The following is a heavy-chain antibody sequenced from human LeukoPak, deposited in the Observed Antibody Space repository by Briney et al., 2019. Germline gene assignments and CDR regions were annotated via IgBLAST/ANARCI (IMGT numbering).Heavy chain of an antibody. CDR3: VRGRLEMATITSAFDM. V-gene: IGHV4-39*07. J-gene: IGHJ3*02. CDR2: IYYSGST. Sequence: SETLSLTCTVSGGSISSSSYYWGWIRQPPGKGLEWVGSIYYSGSTYYTPSLKSRVTISIDTSKNQFSLKLTSVTAADTAVYYCVRGRLEMATITSAFDMWGQGTMVTVSS. CDR1: GGSISSSSYY. D-gene: IGHD5-24*01.